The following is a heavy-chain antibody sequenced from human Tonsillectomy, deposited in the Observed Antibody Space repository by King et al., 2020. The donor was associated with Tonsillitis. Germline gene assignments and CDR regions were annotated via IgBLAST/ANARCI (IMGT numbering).Heavy chain of an antibody. J-gene: IGHJ5*02. CDR2: INPSDSYT. V-gene: IGHV5-10-1*03. D-gene: IGHD3-16*02. CDR1: GYSYTSYW. CDR3: ARIIMITFGGVIVGNWFDT. Sequence: VQLVESGAEVKKPGESLRISCKASGYSYTSYWIIWVRQMPGKGLEWMGRINPSDSYTEYSPSFQGHVTISADKSISTAYLHWSSLKASDTATYYCARIIMITFGGVIVGNWFDTWGQGTLVTVSS.